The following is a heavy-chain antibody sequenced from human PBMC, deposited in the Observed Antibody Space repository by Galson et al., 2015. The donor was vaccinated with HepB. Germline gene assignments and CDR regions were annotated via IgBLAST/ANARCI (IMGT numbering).Heavy chain of an antibody. V-gene: IGHV3-30-3*01. CDR3: ARDLLLYNWNYGGNYYYYGMDV. Sequence: SLRLSCAASGFTFSSYAMHWVRQAPGRGLEWVAVISYDGSNKYYADSVKGRFTISRDYSKNTLYLQMNSLRAEDTAVYYCARDLLLYNWNYGGNYYYYGMDVWGQGTTVTVSS. D-gene: IGHD1-7*01. CDR2: ISYDGSNK. CDR1: GFTFSSYA. J-gene: IGHJ6*02.